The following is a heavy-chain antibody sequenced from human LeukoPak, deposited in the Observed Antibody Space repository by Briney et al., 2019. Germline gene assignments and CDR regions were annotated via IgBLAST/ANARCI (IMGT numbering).Heavy chain of an antibody. J-gene: IGHJ4*02. D-gene: IGHD6-13*01. CDR3: ARDAYSSSWYLVHRSRYYFDY. CDR2: ISAYNGNT. CDR1: GYTFTSYG. Sequence: ASVKVSCKASGYTFTSYGISWVRQAPGQGLEWMGWISAYNGNTNYAQKLQGRVTMTTDTSTSTAYMELRSLRSDDTAVYYCARDAYSSSWYLVHRSRYYFDYWGQGALVTASS. V-gene: IGHV1-18*01.